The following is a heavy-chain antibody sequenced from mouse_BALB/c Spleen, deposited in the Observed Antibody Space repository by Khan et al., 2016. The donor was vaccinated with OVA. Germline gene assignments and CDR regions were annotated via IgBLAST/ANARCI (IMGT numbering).Heavy chain of an antibody. J-gene: IGHJ3*01. Sequence: VQLQQSGPDLVKPGASVKISCKASGYSFTLYYMSWVKQSHGKSLEWIGRVNPNTDNINYNQEFKGKAILTVDKSSNTAYMELRSLTSEDSAVYFGARGYDFFASWGQGTLVTVSA. CDR3: ARGYDFFAS. CDR2: VNPNTDNI. V-gene: IGHV1-26*01. CDR1: GYSFTLYY. D-gene: IGHD2-14*01.